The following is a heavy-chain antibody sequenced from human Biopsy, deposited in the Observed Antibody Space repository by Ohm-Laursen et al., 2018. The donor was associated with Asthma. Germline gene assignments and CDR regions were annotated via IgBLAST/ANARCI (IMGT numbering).Heavy chain of an antibody. CDR3: ARRGITGTTLDY. D-gene: IGHD1-7*01. V-gene: IGHV1-3*01. J-gene: IGHJ4*02. CDR1: GYTFINYA. Sequence: GASVKVSCKASGYTFINYAIHWVRQAPGQRLEWMGWINAGNGNTKYSQKFQGRATISRDTSASTAYMDLSSLRSEDTAVYYCARRGITGTTLDYWGQGTLVTVSP. CDR2: INAGNGNT.